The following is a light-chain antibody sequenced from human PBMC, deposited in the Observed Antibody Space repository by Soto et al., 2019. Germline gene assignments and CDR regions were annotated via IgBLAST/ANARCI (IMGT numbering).Light chain of an antibody. CDR2: GNS. J-gene: IGLJ1*01. Sequence: QSVLTQPPSVSGAPGQRVIISCTGSSSNIGAGYDVHWYQQLPGTAPKLLIYGNSNRPSGVPDRFSGSKSGTSASLAITGLQAEDESDYYSQSSDSSPRAPHVFVPGTKVPDL. V-gene: IGLV1-40*01. CDR3: QSSDSSPRAPHV. CDR1: SSNIGAGYD.